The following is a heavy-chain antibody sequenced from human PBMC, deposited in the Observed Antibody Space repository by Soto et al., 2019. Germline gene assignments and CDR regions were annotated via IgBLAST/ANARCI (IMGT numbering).Heavy chain of an antibody. CDR1: GFDFNSYS. D-gene: IGHD1-26*01. CDR3: TSSASPDAY. Sequence: EVQLVESGGGLVQPGGSLRLSCVASGFDFNSYSMNLVRQAPGKGLEWISYINSGSTSVFYADSVQGRFTISRDNAKNSLYLQMNSLRAEDTAVYYCTSSASPDAYWGQVTLVTVSS. J-gene: IGHJ4*02. V-gene: IGHV3-48*01. CDR2: INSGSTSV.